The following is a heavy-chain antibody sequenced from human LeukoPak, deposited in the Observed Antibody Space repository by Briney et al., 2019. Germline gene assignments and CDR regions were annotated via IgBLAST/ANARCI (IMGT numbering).Heavy chain of an antibody. V-gene: IGHV1-69*04. J-gene: IGHJ4*02. CDR1: GYTFTSFA. Sequence: GASVKVSCKASGYTFTSFAVHWVRQAPGQGLEWMGRIIPILGIANYAQKFQGRVTITADKSTSTAYMELSSLRSEDTAVYYCARSILPNAETLPDDYWGQGTLVTVSS. CDR3: ARSILPNAETLPDDY. CDR2: IIPILGIA. D-gene: IGHD3-9*01.